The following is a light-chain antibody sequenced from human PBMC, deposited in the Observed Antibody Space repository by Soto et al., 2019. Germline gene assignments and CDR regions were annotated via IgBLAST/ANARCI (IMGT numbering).Light chain of an antibody. CDR2: DVT. J-gene: IGLJ1*01. Sequence: QSVLTQPPSLSGTPGQRVTISCSGSTSNIAGNTVHWYQHLPETAPRLVIYDVTNRPSGISDRFSGSKSGNTASLTISGLLAEDEADYYCTSYTSISTYVFGTGTKLTVL. V-gene: IGLV1-44*01. CDR1: TSNIAGNT. CDR3: TSYTSISTYV.